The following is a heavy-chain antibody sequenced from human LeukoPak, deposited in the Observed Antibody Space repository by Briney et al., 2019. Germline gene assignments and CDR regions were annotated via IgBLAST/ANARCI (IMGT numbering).Heavy chain of an antibody. D-gene: IGHD3-16*02. V-gene: IGHV7-4-1*02. J-gene: IGHJ4*02. CDR3: ARAFQSLGGLSLPDY. CDR2: IHPSTGNP. Sequence: GASVKVSCKTSGYTFTNYAMNWVRQAPGQGLEWMGWIHPSTGNPTYAQGFTRRFVFSLDTSVSTTYLQISSLKAEDTAVYFCARAFQSLGGLSLPDYWSQGTLVTVSS. CDR1: GYTFTNYA.